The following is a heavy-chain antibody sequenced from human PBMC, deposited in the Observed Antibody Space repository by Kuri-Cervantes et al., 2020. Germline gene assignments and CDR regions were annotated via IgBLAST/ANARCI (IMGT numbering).Heavy chain of an antibody. Sequence: GGSLRLSCTASGFTFGDYAMSWVRQAPGKGLEWVGFIRSKAYGGTTEYAASVKGRFTISRDDSKNTLYLQMNSLKTEDTAVYYCTRVFLYYYDSSGYLWGQGTLVTVSS. CDR1: GFTFGDYA. CDR3: TRVFLYYYDSSGYL. V-gene: IGHV3-49*04. D-gene: IGHD3-22*01. CDR2: IRSKAYGGTT. J-gene: IGHJ4*02.